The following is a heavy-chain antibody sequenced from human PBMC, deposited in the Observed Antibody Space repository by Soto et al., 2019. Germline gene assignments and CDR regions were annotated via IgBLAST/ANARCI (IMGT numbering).Heavy chain of an antibody. CDR3: ARDHRRHVNYYGSGSYSLPYFDY. V-gene: IGHV1-18*01. D-gene: IGHD3-10*01. Sequence: QVQLVQSGAEVKKPGASVKVSCKASGYTFTSYGISWVRQAPGQGLEWMGWISAYNGNTNYAQKLQGRVTMTTDTSTSTXXMXLXXLRYDDTAVYYCARDHRRHVNYYGSGSYSLPYFDYWGQGTLVTVSS. CDR2: ISAYNGNT. CDR1: GYTFTSYG. J-gene: IGHJ4*02.